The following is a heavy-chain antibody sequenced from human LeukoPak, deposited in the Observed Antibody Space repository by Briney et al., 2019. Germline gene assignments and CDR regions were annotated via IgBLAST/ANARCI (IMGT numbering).Heavy chain of an antibody. Sequence: SETLSLTCTVSGGSISSYCWSWIRQPPGKGLEWIGYIYDSGSTNYNPSLKSRVTISVDTSKNQFSLKVSSVTAADTAVYYCARSSIVVVKNGHFDYWGQGTLVTVSS. V-gene: IGHV4-59*01. J-gene: IGHJ4*02. D-gene: IGHD3-22*01. CDR1: GGSISSYC. CDR2: IYDSGST. CDR3: ARSSIVVVKNGHFDY.